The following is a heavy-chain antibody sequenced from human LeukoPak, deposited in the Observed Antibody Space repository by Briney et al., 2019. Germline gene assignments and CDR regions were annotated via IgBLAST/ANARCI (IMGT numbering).Heavy chain of an antibody. Sequence: GRSLRLSCAASGFTFSSYAMHWVRQAPGKGLEWVAVISYDGSNKYYADSVKGRFTISRDNSKNTLYVQMNSLRDEDTAVYYCARVYRPGPLYYYGMDVWGQGTTVTVSS. CDR1: GFTFSSYA. J-gene: IGHJ6*02. D-gene: IGHD3-16*02. CDR2: ISYDGSNK. V-gene: IGHV3-30-3*01. CDR3: ARVYRPGPLYYYGMDV.